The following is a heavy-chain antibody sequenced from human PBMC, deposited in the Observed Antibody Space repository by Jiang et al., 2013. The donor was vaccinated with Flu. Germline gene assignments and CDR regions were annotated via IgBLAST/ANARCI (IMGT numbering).Heavy chain of an antibody. CDR2: IYTSGST. Sequence: PGLVKPSETLSLTCTVSGGSISSYYWSWIRQPAGKGLEWIGRIYTSGSTNYNPSLKSRVTMSVDTSKNQFSLKLSSVTAADTAVYYCAREARGCSGGSCFIDYWGQGTLVTVSS. CDR3: AREARGCSGGSCFIDY. V-gene: IGHV4-4*07. J-gene: IGHJ4*02. CDR1: GGSISSYY. D-gene: IGHD2-15*01.